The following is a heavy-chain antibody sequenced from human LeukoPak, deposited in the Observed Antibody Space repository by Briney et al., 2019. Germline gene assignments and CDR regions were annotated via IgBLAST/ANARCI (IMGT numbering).Heavy chain of an antibody. CDR1: GGTFSSYA. D-gene: IGHD4-17*01. J-gene: IGHJ3*02. CDR3: ARSHGDLFGAFDI. V-gene: IGHV1-69*13. Sequence: GASVKVSCKASGGTFSSYAISWVRQAPGQGLEWMGGIIPIFGTANYAQKFQGRVTITADESTSTAYMELSSLRSEDTAVYYCARSHGDLFGAFDIWGQGTMVTVSS. CDR2: IIPIFGTA.